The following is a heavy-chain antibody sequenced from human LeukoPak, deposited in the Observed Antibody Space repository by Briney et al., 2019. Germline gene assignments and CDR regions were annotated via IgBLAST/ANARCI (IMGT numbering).Heavy chain of an antibody. CDR1: GGSISSGGYY. J-gene: IGHJ4*02. V-gene: IGHV4-31*03. CDR2: IYYSGST. D-gene: IGHD3-16*02. Sequence: PSETLSLTCTVSGGSISSGGYYWSWIRQHPGKGLEWIGYIYYSGSTYYNPSLKSRVTISVDTSKNQFSLKLSSVTAADTAVYYCARKRMITFGGVIVYYFDYWGQGTLVTVSS. CDR3: ARKRMITFGGVIVYYFDY.